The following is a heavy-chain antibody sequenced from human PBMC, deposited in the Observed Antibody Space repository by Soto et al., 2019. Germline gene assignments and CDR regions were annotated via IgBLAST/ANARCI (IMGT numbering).Heavy chain of an antibody. CDR2: IYHSGST. J-gene: IGHJ6*02. CDR3: ARGGVTGTYYYYYGMDV. V-gene: IGHV4-30-2*01. Sequence: PSETPSLTCAVSGGSISSGGYSWRWIRQPPGKGLEWIGYIYHSGSTYYNPSLKSRVTISVDRSKNQFSLKLSSVTAADTAVYYCARGGVTGTYYYYYGMDVWGQGTTVTVS. CDR1: GGSISSGGYS. D-gene: IGHD1-20*01.